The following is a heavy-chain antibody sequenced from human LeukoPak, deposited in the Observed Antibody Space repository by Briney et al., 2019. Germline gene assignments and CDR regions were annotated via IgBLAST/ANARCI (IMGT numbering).Heavy chain of an antibody. V-gene: IGHV4-30-4*01. J-gene: IGHJ3*02. Sequence: SETLSLTCTVSGGSISSGDSYWSWIRQSPGKGLEWIGNIYYSGSTYYKPSPKSRVSISVDTSKNQFSLKLSSVTAADTAIYYCARGLPDAFDIWGQGTMVTVPS. CDR1: GGSISSGDSY. CDR3: ARGLPDAFDI. CDR2: IYYSGST.